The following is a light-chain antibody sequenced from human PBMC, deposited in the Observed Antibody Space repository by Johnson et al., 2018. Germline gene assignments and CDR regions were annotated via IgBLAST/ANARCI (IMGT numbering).Light chain of an antibody. CDR3: GTWDSSLSAGNV. J-gene: IGLJ1*01. V-gene: IGLV1-51*02. Sequence: SVLTQPPSVSAAPGQKVTISCSGSSSNIGNNYVSWYQQLPGTAPKLLIYENNKRPSGIPDRFPGPKSGTSATLGITGLQTGDEADYYCGTWDSSLSAGNVFGTGTKVTVL. CDR1: SSNIGNNY. CDR2: ENN.